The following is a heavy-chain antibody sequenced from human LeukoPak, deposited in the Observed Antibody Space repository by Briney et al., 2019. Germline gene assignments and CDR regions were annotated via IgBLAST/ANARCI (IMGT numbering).Heavy chain of an antibody. CDR3: ARVSHREYQQGAYYFDY. CDR1: GGTFSSYA. D-gene: IGHD2-2*01. J-gene: IGHJ4*02. CDR2: IIPIFGTA. Sequence: ASVKVSCKASGGTFSSYAISWVRQAPGQGLEWMGGIIPIFGTANYAQKFQGRVTITADESTSTAYMELSSVRSEDTAVYYCARVSHREYQQGAYYFDYWGQGTLVTVSS. V-gene: IGHV1-69*13.